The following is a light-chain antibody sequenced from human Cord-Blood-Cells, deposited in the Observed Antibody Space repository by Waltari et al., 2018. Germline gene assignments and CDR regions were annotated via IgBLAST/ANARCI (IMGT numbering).Light chain of an antibody. CDR1: TLGDKY. CDR2: QDS. CDR3: QAWDSSTYV. Sequence: SYELTQPLSVSVPPGQTASITSSGDTLGDKYACWYQQKPGQSPVLVIYQDSKRPSGIPERFSGSNSGNTATLTISGTQAMDEADYYCQAWDSSTYVFGTGTKVTVL. J-gene: IGLJ1*01. V-gene: IGLV3-1*01.